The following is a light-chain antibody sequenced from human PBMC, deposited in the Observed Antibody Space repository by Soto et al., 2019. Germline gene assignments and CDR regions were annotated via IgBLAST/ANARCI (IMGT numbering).Light chain of an antibody. V-gene: IGKV4-1*01. Sequence: DIVMTQSPDSLAVSLGERATINCKSSQSVLYRSNNKNYLAWYQQKQGQPPKLLIYWASTRESGVPDRFSGSGSGTDFTLTISSLQAEDVAVYYCQQYYSTPQTFGQGTKVEIK. CDR2: WAS. CDR1: QSVLYRSNNKNY. J-gene: IGKJ1*01. CDR3: QQYYSTPQT.